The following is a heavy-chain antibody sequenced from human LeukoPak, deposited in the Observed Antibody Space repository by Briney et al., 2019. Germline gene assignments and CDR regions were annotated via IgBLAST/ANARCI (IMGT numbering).Heavy chain of an antibody. J-gene: IGHJ3*02. CDR3: ARDQVEGSSSEGAFDI. Sequence: AGGSLRLSCAASGFTFSSYWMSWVRQAPGKGLEWVANIKQDGSEKYYVDSVKGRFTISRDNAKNSLYLQMNSLRAEDTAVYYCARDQVEGSSSEGAFDIWGQGTMVTVSS. CDR2: IKQDGSEK. V-gene: IGHV3-7*01. D-gene: IGHD6-6*01. CDR1: GFTFSSYW.